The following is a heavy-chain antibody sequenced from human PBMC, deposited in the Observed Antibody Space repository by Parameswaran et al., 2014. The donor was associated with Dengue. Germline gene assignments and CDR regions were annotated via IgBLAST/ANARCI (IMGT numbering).Heavy chain of an antibody. V-gene: IGHV3-23*01. Sequence: RWIRQPPGKGLEWVSAISGSGDSTFYTDSVKGRFTMSRDNSKNTLYLQMNSLRAEDTAVYYCAKRFPASLEGSGGMDVWGQGTTVTVSS. D-gene: IGHD3-10*01. CDR2: ISGSGDST. CDR3: AKRFPASLEGSGGMDV. J-gene: IGHJ6*02.